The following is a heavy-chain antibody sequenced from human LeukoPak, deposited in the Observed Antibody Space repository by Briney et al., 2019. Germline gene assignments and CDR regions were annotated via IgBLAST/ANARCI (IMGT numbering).Heavy chain of an antibody. Sequence: PGGSLRLSCAASGFTFSRYWMRWVCQAPGKGLEGVANIKNDGSEEYYVDSVKGRFTISRDNARNSLFLQMNSLTVEGTAVYYCARAIRGSAVDTGDRWGQGTLVTVSS. CDR3: ARAIRGSAVDTGDR. V-gene: IGHV3-7*01. D-gene: IGHD3-10*01. CDR2: IKNDGSEE. J-gene: IGHJ4*02. CDR1: GFTFSRYW.